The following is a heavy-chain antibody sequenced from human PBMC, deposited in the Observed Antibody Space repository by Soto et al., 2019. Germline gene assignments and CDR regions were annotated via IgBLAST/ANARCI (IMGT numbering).Heavy chain of an antibody. V-gene: IGHV4-4*07. CDR2: IYASGNT. CDR1: GASISNYY. Sequence: QVRLQESGPGLVKPSETLSLTCTVSGASISNYYWSWIRQPAGKGLECLGRIYASGNTTYNPSLRSRVTMSVDTSKNQLSLNLNSVPAADPAVYYCARESRSELGTVEYWGQGTLVTVSS. D-gene: IGHD1-1*01. CDR3: ARESRSELGTVEY. J-gene: IGHJ4*02.